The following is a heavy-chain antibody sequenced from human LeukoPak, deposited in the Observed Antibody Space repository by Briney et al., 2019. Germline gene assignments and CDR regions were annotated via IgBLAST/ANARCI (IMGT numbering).Heavy chain of an antibody. Sequence: GGSLRLSCAASGFTFSSYAMSWVRQAPGKGLEWVSGISWNSGSIGYADSVKGRFTISRDNAKNSLYLQMNSLRAEDTALYYCAKDRYNGLYGMDVWGQGTTVTVSS. D-gene: IGHD1-1*01. CDR3: AKDRYNGLYGMDV. V-gene: IGHV3-9*01. CDR1: GFTFSSYA. CDR2: ISWNSGSI. J-gene: IGHJ6*02.